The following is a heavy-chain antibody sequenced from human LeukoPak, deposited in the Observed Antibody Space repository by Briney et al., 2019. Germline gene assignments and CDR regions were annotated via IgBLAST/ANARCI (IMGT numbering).Heavy chain of an antibody. V-gene: IGHV3-48*01. J-gene: IGHJ5*02. CDR2: ISSSSNTI. D-gene: IGHD3-3*01. CDR3: ARDRLHYESPNWFDP. Sequence: PGRSLRLSCAASGFTFSSYSMNWVRQAPGKGLEWVSYISSSSNTIYYADSLKGRFTISRDNARNSLYLQMNSLRAEDTAVYYCARDRLHYESPNWFDPWGQGTLVTVSS. CDR1: GFTFSSYS.